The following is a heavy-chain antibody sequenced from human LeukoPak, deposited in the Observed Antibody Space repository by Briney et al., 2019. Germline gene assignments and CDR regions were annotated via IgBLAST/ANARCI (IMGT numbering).Heavy chain of an antibody. Sequence: PSETLSLTCTVSGGSISSGDYYWSWIRQPPGKGLEWIGYIYYSGSTNYNPSLKSRVTISVDTSQNQFSLKLNSVTAADTAVYYCARGHGLNCFDPWGQGTLVTVSS. CDR2: IYYSGST. D-gene: IGHD2-8*01. J-gene: IGHJ5*02. CDR3: ARGHGLNCFDP. V-gene: IGHV4-61*08. CDR1: GGSISSGDYY.